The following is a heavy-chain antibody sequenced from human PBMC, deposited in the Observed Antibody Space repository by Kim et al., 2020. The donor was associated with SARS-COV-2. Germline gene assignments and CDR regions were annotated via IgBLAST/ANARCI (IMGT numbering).Heavy chain of an antibody. D-gene: IGHD2-15*01. CDR3: ATAMVVAATSVSDLFDY. Sequence: FQGRVTMTEDTSTDTAYMELSSLRSEDTAVYYCATAMVVAATSVSDLFDYWGQGTLVTVSS. J-gene: IGHJ4*02. V-gene: IGHV1-24*01.